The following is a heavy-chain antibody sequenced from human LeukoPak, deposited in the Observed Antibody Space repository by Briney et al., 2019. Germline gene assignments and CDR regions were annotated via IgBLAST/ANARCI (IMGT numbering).Heavy chain of an antibody. CDR1: GYTFGDYG. CDR2: TNRRGDIT. J-gene: IGHJ5*01. D-gene: IGHD1-7*01. Sequence: GGSLRLSCAASGYTFGDYGMSWVRQVPGKGLEWVSGTNRRGDITGYADFVKGRFTISRDNATNSLYLQMNSLRVEDTALYYCARKGLGGELGGFDSWGQGTLVTVSS. V-gene: IGHV3-20*04. CDR3: ARKGLGGELGGFDS.